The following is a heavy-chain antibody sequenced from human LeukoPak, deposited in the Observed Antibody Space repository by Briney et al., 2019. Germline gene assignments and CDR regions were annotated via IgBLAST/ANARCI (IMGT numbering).Heavy chain of an antibody. V-gene: IGHV6-1*01. CDR2: TYYRSKWYN. CDR1: GDIVSSNSAT. D-gene: IGHD3-10*01. CDR3: VRDGESANWYFDL. Sequence: SQTLSLTCAIFGDIVSSNSATWNWIRQSPSRGLEWLGRTYYRSKWYNEYAVSVKSRITINPDTSKNQFSLQLNSVTPEDTAVYYCVRDGESANWYFDLWGRGTLVTVSS. J-gene: IGHJ2*01.